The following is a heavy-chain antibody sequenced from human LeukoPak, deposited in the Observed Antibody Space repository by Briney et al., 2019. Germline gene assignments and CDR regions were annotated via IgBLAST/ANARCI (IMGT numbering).Heavy chain of an antibody. CDR2: VYYSGKT. Sequence: SETLSLTCAVSGGSLITANFFWGWIRQPPGKGLEWIGSVYYSGKTYYNPSLKSRVTISVDTSKNQFSLKLSSVTAADTAVYYCARHYGSGKPWFDYWGQGTLVTVSS. CDR3: ARHYGSGKPWFDY. V-gene: IGHV4-39*07. D-gene: IGHD3-10*01. J-gene: IGHJ4*02. CDR1: GGSLITANFF.